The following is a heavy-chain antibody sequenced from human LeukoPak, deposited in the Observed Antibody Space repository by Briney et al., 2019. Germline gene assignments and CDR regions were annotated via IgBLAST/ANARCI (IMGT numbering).Heavy chain of an antibody. CDR1: GYTFTSNY. D-gene: IGHD5-24*01. Sequence: ASVKVSCKAFGYTFTSNYMHWVRQAPGQGPEWMGVISPSGGSTTYAQKFQGRVTLTRDMSTSTDYLELSSLRSEDTAVYYCAMSLEKYDYWGQGTLVTVSS. V-gene: IGHV1-46*01. J-gene: IGHJ4*02. CDR3: AMSLEKYDY. CDR2: ISPSGGST.